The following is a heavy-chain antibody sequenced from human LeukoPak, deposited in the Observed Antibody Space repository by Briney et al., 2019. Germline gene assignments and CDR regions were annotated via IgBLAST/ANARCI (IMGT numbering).Heavy chain of an antibody. D-gene: IGHD3-22*01. CDR1: GFTFTSYA. J-gene: IGHJ4*02. CDR3: ARDHPTYYYDSSGYYFDY. Sequence: GGSLRLSCAASGFTFTSYAMTWVRQAPGKGLEWVSYISSSGSTIYYADSVKGRFTISRDNAKNSLYLQMNSLRAEDTAVYYCARDHPTYYYDSSGYYFDYWGQGTLVTVSS. CDR2: ISSSGSTI. V-gene: IGHV3-48*04.